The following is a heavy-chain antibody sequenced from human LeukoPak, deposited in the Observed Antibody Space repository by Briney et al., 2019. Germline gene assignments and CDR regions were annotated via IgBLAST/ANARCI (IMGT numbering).Heavy chain of an antibody. V-gene: IGHV1-2*02. CDR1: GYTFTGYY. J-gene: IGHJ4*02. CDR3: ARDQGYDGAPATFDY. CDR2: INPNSGGT. D-gene: IGHD3-3*01. Sequence: ASVKVSCKASGYTFTGYYMHWVRQAAGQGLEWMGWINPNSGGTNYAQKFQGRVTMTRDTSISTAYMELSRLRSDDPAVYYCARDQGYDGAPATFDYRGQGTLVTVSS.